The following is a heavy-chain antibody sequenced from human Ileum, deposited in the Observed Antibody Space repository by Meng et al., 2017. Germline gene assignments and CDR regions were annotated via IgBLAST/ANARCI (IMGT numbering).Heavy chain of an antibody. CDR1: GFTFSSFG. CDR3: AKYSGSFYVDY. Sequence: GESLKISCAASGFTFSSFGMHWVRQAPGKGLEWVAVIFYDGNKKNYADSVKGRFTISRDNSKNTLSLQMNSLRAEDTAVYYCAKYSGSFYVDYWGQGTRVTVSS. D-gene: IGHD1-26*01. J-gene: IGHJ4*02. CDR2: IFYDGNKK. V-gene: IGHV3-33*06.